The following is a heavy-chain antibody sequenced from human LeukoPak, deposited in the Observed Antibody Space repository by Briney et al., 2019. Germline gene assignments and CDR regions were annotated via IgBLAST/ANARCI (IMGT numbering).Heavy chain of an antibody. Sequence: SETLSLTCAVYGGSFSGYYWSWIRQPPGKGLEWIGEINHSGSTNYNPSLKSRVTISVDTSKNQFSLKLSSVTAADTAVYYCARGGGAADTAMVKAIYYFDYWGQGTLVTVSS. CDR1: GGSFSGYY. J-gene: IGHJ4*02. CDR3: ARGGGAADTAMVKAIYYFDY. D-gene: IGHD5-18*01. V-gene: IGHV4-34*01. CDR2: INHSGST.